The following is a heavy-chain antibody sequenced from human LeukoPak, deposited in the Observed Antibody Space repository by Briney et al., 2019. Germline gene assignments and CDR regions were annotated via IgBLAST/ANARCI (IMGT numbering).Heavy chain of an antibody. CDR3: ARGPPRRLADY. J-gene: IGHJ4*02. Sequence: SETLSLTCAVYGGSFSGYYWSWIRQPPGKGLEWIGEINHSGSTNYNPSLKSRVTISVDTSKNQFSPKLSSVTAADTAVYYCARGPPRRLADYWGQGTLVTVSS. CDR2: INHSGST. CDR1: GGSFSGYY. D-gene: IGHD6-19*01. V-gene: IGHV4-34*01.